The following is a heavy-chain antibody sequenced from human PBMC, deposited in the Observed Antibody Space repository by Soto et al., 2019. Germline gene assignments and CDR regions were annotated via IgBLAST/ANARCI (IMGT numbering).Heavy chain of an antibody. CDR3: ARGRSSYGFRYYYYGMDV. J-gene: IGHJ6*02. Sequence: GGSLRLSCAASGFTFSSYGMHWVRQAPGKGLEWVAVIWYDGSNKYYADSVKGRFTISRDNSKNTLYLQMNSLRAADTAVYYCARGRSSYGFRYYYYGMDVWGQGTTVTVSS. CDR1: GFTFSSYG. D-gene: IGHD5-18*01. CDR2: IWYDGSNK. V-gene: IGHV3-33*01.